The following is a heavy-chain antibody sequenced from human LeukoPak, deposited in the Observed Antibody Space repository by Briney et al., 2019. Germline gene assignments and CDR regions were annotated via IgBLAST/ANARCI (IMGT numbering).Heavy chain of an antibody. D-gene: IGHD1-1*01. CDR1: GHTLTELS. V-gene: IGHV1-24*01. Sequence: ASVKVSCKVSGHTLTELSMHWVRQAPGKGLEWMGGFDPEDGETIYAQKFQGRVTMTEDTSTDTAYMELSSLRSEDTAVYYCATDESLSWATGTTRAFDIWGQGTMVTVSS. CDR2: FDPEDGET. J-gene: IGHJ3*02. CDR3: ATDESLSWATGTTRAFDI.